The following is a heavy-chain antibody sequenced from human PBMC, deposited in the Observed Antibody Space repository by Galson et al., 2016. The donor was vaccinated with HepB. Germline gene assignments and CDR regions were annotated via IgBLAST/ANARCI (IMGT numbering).Heavy chain of an antibody. V-gene: IGHV3-74*01. D-gene: IGHD1-26*01. CDR3: VREAPWSYLFKY. Sequence: SLRLSCAASGFTFSSYWMHWVRQAPGKGLVWVSRIESDESSTSYADSVKGRFTISRDNAKNTLYLRMFSLRAEDTGVYYCVREAPWSYLFKYWGQGTLVTVSS. CDR1: GFTFSSYW. CDR2: IESDESST. J-gene: IGHJ4*02.